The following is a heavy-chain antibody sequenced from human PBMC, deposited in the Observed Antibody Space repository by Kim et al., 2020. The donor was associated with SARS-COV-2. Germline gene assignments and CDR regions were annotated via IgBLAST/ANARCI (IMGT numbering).Heavy chain of an antibody. CDR3: ARVGTTTFDY. V-gene: IGHV5-51*01. J-gene: IGHJ4*02. CDR2: T. D-gene: IGHD1-26*01. Sequence: TRYSPSFQGQVTISADKSISTAYLQWSSLKASDTAIYYCARVGTTTFDYWGQGTLVTVSS.